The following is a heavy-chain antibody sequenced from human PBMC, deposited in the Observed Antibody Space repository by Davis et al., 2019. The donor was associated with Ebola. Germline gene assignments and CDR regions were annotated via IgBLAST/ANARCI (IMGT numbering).Heavy chain of an antibody. Sequence: ASVKVSCKASGYTFTSYAMHWVRQAPGQRLEWMGWINAGNGNTNYAQKLQGRVTMTTDTSTSTAYMELRSLRSDDTAVYYCARGGATGTQGVYYYYGMDVWGQGTTVTVSS. CDR1: GYTFTSYA. V-gene: IGHV1-3*01. CDR2: INAGNGNT. D-gene: IGHD1-1*01. CDR3: ARGGATGTQGVYYYYGMDV. J-gene: IGHJ6*02.